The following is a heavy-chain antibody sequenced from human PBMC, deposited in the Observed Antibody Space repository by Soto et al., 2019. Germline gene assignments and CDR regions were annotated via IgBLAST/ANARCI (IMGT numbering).Heavy chain of an antibody. D-gene: IGHD2-21*02. V-gene: IGHV1-2*02. Sequence: ASVKVSCKASGYTFTGYYMHWVLQAPGQGLEWMGWINPNSGGTNYAQKFQGRVTMTRDTSISTAYMELSRLRSDDTAVYYCARTCGGDCYDAFDIWGQGTMVTVSS. CDR1: GYTFTGYY. CDR2: INPNSGGT. J-gene: IGHJ3*02. CDR3: ARTCGGDCYDAFDI.